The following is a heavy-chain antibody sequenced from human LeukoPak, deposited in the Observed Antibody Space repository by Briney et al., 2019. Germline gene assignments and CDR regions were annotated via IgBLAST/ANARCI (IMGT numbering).Heavy chain of an antibody. J-gene: IGHJ4*02. D-gene: IGHD3-16*02. Sequence: GASVKVSCKASGYTFTSYDINWVRQATGQGLEWMGWMNPNSGNTGYAQKFQGRVTMTRNTSISTAYMELSSLRSGDTAVYYCATGGSYRYPDFDYWGQGTLVTVSS. CDR1: GYTFTSYD. V-gene: IGHV1-8*01. CDR3: ATGGSYRYPDFDY. CDR2: MNPNSGNT.